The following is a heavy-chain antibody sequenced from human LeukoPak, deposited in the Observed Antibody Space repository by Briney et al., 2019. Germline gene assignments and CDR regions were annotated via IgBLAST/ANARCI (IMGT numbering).Heavy chain of an antibody. CDR2: INPSGGST. D-gene: IGHD6-13*01. CDR1: GYTFTSYY. J-gene: IGHJ3*02. CDR3: ARAQTGYSSSVTGHAFDI. V-gene: IGHV1-46*01. Sequence: ASVKVSCKASGYTFTSYYMHWVRQAPGQGLEWMGIINPSGGSTSYAQKFQGRVTMTRDTSTSTVYMELSSLRSEDTAVYYCARAQTGYSSSVTGHAFDIWGQGTMVTVSS.